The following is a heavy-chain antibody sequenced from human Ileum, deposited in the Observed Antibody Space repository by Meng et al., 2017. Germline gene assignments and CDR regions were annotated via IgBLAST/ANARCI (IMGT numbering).Heavy chain of an antibody. J-gene: IGHJ4*02. Sequence: QVQLVQSGAEVKKPGAALKGSCKASGYTFTTYGISWVRQAPGQGLEWMGWMNTDKGNTNYAQKFQGRVTMTRDASTSTAYMELRSLRSDDTAVYYCAREGAYNGGDYWGQGTLVTVSS. CDR3: AREGAYNGGDY. D-gene: IGHD1-1*01. V-gene: IGHV1-18*01. CDR2: MNTDKGNT. CDR1: GYTFTTYG.